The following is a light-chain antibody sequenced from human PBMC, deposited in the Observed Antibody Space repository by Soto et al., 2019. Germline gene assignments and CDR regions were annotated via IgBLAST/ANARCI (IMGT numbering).Light chain of an antibody. V-gene: IGKV3D-20*01. J-gene: IGKJ1*01. CDR1: QSVSNNY. CDR3: QQSGSSPRT. Sequence: EIVLTQSPGTLSLSPGERATLSCRASQSVSNNYLAWYQQKPGLAPRLLIFDASTRATGIPDRFSGSGSGTDFSLTINRLDPEDSAVYFCQQSGSSPRTFGQGTKLEI. CDR2: DAS.